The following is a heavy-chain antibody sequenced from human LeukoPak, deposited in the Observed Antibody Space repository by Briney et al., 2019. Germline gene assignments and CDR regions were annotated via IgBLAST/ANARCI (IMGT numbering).Heavy chain of an antibody. V-gene: IGHV5-51*01. Sequence: GESLKIPFKGSGYSFTTYWIAWVRQMPGKGLEWMGIIYPGDSETRYSPSFQGQVTISTDKSISTAYLQWGALKASDTAMYYCARSPRDGYHDAFDICGQGKMVTVSS. CDR1: GYSFTTYW. J-gene: IGHJ3*02. D-gene: IGHD5-24*01. CDR2: IYPGDSET. CDR3: ARSPRDGYHDAFDI.